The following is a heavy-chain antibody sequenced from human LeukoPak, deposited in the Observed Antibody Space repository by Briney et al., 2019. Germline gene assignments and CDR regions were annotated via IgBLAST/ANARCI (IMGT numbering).Heavy chain of an antibody. D-gene: IGHD3-10*01. V-gene: IGHV3-23*01. Sequence: GGSLRHSCAASGFTFSSYAMSWVRQAPGKGLEWVSAISGSGGSTYYADSVEGRFTISRDNSKNTLYLQMNSLRAEDTAVYYCAKDRVVRGVRGAFDIWGQATMVTVSS. CDR1: GFTFSSYA. CDR2: ISGSGGST. J-gene: IGHJ3*02. CDR3: AKDRVVRGVRGAFDI.